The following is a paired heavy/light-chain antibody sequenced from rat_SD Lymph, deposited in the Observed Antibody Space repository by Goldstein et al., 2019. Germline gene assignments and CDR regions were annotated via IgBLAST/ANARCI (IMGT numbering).Light chain of an antibody. CDR2: LVS. Sequence: DVVLTQTPSTLSATIGQSVSISCRSSQSLLDSAGNTYLYWYLQRPGQSPQLLIYLVSNLGSGVPNRFSGSGSGTDFTLKISGVEAEDLGVYYCMQATHAPPTFGAGTKLELK. V-gene: IGKV2S27*01. J-gene: IGKJ2-1*01. CDR1: QSLLDSAGNTY. CDR3: MQATHAPPT.
Heavy chain of an antibody. Sequence: EVQLVESGGGLVQPGRSLKLSCAASGFTFSDYYMAWVRQAPTKGLEWVASISYDGGSTYYRDSVKGRFTISRDNAKSSLYLQMDSLRSEDTATYYCTTDLGTTTDYWGQGVMVTVSS. CDR2: ISYDGGST. V-gene: IGHV5-20*01. CDR1: GFTFSDYY. J-gene: IGHJ2*01. D-gene: IGHD1-5*01. CDR3: TTDLGTTTDY.